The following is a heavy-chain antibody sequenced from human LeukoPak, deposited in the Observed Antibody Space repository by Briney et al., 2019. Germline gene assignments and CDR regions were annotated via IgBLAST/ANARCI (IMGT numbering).Heavy chain of an antibody. CDR3: AMVLYHSGRPGP. V-gene: IGHV4-34*08. D-gene: IGHD2/OR15-2a*01. Sequence: PSETLSLTCAVYGGTLIGYDWGWIRQPPGKGLEWIGEINHSGSTNYSPSLKSRVTISIDTSRNQFSLKVNSVTAADTAVYYCAMVLYHSGRPGPWGQGTLATVSP. J-gene: IGHJ5*02. CDR1: GGTLIGYD. CDR2: INHSGST.